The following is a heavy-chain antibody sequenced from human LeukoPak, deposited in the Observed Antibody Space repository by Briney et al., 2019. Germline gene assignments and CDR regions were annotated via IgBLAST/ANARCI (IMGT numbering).Heavy chain of an antibody. Sequence: GASVKVSCKTSGYTFSDYYIHWIRQAPGQGLEWVGWINPNSGDTDYAQKFQGRVTMTTDTSTNTAYMELRSLTSDDTAVYFCARDSWPSSSWYEGFDPWGQGTLVTVSS. CDR1: GYTFSDYY. D-gene: IGHD6-13*01. J-gene: IGHJ5*02. CDR2: INPNSGDT. CDR3: ARDSWPSSSWYEGFDP. V-gene: IGHV1-2*02.